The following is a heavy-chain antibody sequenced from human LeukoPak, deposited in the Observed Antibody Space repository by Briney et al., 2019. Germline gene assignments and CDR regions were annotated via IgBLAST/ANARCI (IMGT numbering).Heavy chain of an antibody. V-gene: IGHV4-59*01. J-gene: IGHJ4*02. CDR3: ARDHGDYLGY. CDR2: IYYSGST. Sequence: SETLSLTCTVSGGSISSYYWSWIRQPPGKGLEWIGYIYYSGSTNYNPSLKSRVTISVDTSKNQFSLKLSSVTAADTAVYYCARDHGDYLGYWGQGTLVTVSS. CDR1: GGSISSYY. D-gene: IGHD4-17*01.